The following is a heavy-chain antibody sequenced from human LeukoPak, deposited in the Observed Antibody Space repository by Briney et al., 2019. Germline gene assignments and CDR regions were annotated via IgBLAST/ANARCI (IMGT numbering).Heavy chain of an antibody. V-gene: IGHV1-8*01. J-gene: IGHJ5*02. CDR3: ARGRTVRNWFDP. CDR1: GYTFTSYD. D-gene: IGHD4-11*01. CDR2: MNPNSGNT. Sequence: ASVKVSCKASGYTFTSYDINWVRQATGQGLEWMGWMNPNSGNTGYAQKFQGRVTMTRNTSISTAYMELSSLRSEDTAVYYCARGRTVRNWFDPWGQGTLVAVSS.